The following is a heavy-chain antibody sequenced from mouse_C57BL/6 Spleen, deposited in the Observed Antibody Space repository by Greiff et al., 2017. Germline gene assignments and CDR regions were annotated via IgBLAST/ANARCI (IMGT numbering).Heavy chain of an antibody. J-gene: IGHJ4*01. Sequence: EVMLVESGGGLVKPGGSLKLSCAASGFTFSDYGMHWVRQAPEKGLEWVAYISSGSSTIYYADTVKGRFTISRDNAKNTLFLQMTSLRSEDTAMYYCARDYYYGSSYDYAMDYWGQGTSVTVSS. CDR2: ISSGSSTI. V-gene: IGHV5-17*01. CDR3: ARDYYYGSSYDYAMDY. CDR1: GFTFSDYG. D-gene: IGHD1-1*01.